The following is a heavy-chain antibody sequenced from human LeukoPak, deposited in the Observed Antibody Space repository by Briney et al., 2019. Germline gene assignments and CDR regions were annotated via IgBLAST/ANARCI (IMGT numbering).Heavy chain of an antibody. CDR1: GHTIISDYW. CDR3: VLGSRELLPDY. CDR2: IYYSGTT. J-gene: IGHJ4*02. Sequence: SETLSLTCGVSGHTIISDYWWGWIRQPPGKGLEWIGYIYYSGTTYYNASLKSRVTMSVYTSRNQFSLRLSSVTAADTAVYYCVLGSRELLPDYWGQGTLVTVSS. V-gene: IGHV4-28*01. D-gene: IGHD3-10*01.